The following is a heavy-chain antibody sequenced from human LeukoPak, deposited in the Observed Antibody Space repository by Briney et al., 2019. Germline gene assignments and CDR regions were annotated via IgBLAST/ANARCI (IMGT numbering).Heavy chain of an antibody. CDR2: IYYSGST. V-gene: IGHV4-61*08. Sequence: DPSETLSLTCTVSGGSISSGGYSWSWIRQHPGKGLEWIGYIYYSGSTNYNPSLKSRVTISVDTSKNQFSLKLSSVTAADTAVYYCARPYYNGGAFDIWGQGTMVTVSS. J-gene: IGHJ3*02. CDR1: GGSISSGGYS. CDR3: ARPYYNGGAFDI. D-gene: IGHD3-10*01.